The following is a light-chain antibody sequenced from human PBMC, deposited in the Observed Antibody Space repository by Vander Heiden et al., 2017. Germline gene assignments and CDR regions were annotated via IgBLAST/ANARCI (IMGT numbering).Light chain of an antibody. CDR2: DAS. CDR3: QQYDNLPLT. V-gene: IGKV1-33*01. J-gene: IGKJ4*01. CDR1: QDISNY. Sequence: DIQMTQSRSSLSASGGDRVTITCQASQDISNYLNWYQQKPGKAPKLLIYDASNLETGVPSRFSGSGSGTDFTFTISSLQPEDIATYYCQQYDNLPLTFGGGTKVEIK.